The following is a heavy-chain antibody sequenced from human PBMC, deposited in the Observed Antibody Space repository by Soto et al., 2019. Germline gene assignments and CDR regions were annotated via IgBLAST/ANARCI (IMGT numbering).Heavy chain of an antibody. Sequence: QVQLVQSGAEVKKPGSSVKVSCKASGGTFSSYTISWVRQAPGQGLEWMGRIIPILGIANYAQKFQGRVTXXAXXTRSTASMEMSSLRSEATAVYYGAGSSSGYYAGRVWGQGTLVTVSS. D-gene: IGHD3-22*01. CDR1: GGTFSSYT. J-gene: IGHJ4*02. CDR2: IIPILGIA. CDR3: AGSSSGYYAGRV. V-gene: IGHV1-69*02.